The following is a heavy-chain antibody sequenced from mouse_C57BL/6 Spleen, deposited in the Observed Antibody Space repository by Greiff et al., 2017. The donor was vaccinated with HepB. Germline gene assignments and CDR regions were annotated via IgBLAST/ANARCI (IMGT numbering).Heavy chain of an antibody. CDR2: INPNYGTT. V-gene: IGHV1-39*01. CDR3: ASEGADYDEGFAY. J-gene: IGHJ3*01. CDR1: GYSFTDYN. Sequence: VHVKQSGPELVKPGASVKISCKASGYSFTDYNMNWVKQSNGKSLEWIGVINPNYGTTSYNQKFKGKATLTVDQSSSTAYMQLNSLTSEDSAVYYCASEGADYDEGFAYWGQGTLVTVSA. D-gene: IGHD2-4*01.